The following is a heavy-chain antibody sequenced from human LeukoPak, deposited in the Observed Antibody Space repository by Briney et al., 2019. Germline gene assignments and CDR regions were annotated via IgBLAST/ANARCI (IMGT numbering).Heavy chain of an antibody. CDR2: IYNSGST. D-gene: IGHD3-10*01. CDR3: ASNYYGSGSLDY. CDR1: GGSISSYY. V-gene: IGHV4-59*08. J-gene: IGHJ4*02. Sequence: SETLSLTCTVSGGSISSYYWSWIRQPPGKGLEWIGYIYNSGSTNYNPSLKSRVTISVDTSKNQFSLKVSSVTAADTAVYYCASNYYGSGSLDYWGQGNLVTVSS.